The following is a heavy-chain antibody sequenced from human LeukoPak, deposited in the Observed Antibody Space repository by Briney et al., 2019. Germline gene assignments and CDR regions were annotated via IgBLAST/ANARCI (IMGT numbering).Heavy chain of an antibody. CDR1: GGSISSGGYY. V-gene: IGHV4-30-2*01. J-gene: IGHJ6*03. CDR2: IYHSGST. D-gene: IGHD2-2*01. CDR3: ARHIGYCSSTSCLYYSYYYMDV. Sequence: PSGTLSINCTVSGGSISSGGYYWSWIRQPPGKGLEWIGYIYHSGSTYYNPSLKSRVTISVDRSKNQFSLKLSSVTAADTAVYYCARHIGYCSSTSCLYYSYYYMDVWGKGTTVTVSS.